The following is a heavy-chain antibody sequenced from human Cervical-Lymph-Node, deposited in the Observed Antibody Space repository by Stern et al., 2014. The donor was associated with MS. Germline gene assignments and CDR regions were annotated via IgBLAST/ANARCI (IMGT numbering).Heavy chain of an antibody. J-gene: IGHJ3*02. Sequence: GQLVQSGSEVKKSGSSGKGSCKASGGTFSSYAIRWVRQAPGQGLEWEGGIIPSIGRAIDAQKVQGRGTITADKSTNTGYMELSSLRSEDTALYYCARDGGGVDIWGQGTMVSVSS. D-gene: IGHD2-8*01. CDR1: GGTFSSYA. CDR2: IIPSIGRA. V-gene: IGHV1-69*06. CDR3: ARDGGGVDI.